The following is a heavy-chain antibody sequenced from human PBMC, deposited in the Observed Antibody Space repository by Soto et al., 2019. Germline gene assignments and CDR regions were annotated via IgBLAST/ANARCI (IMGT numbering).Heavy chain of an antibody. D-gene: IGHD1-26*01. Sequence: PGGSLRLSYAASGFTFSSYSMNWVRQAPGKGLEWVSYISSRSSTIYYADSVKGRFTISRDNAKNSLYLQMNSLRDEDTAVYYCARDPGSGSYFEAFDIWGQGTMVTVSS. CDR3: ARDPGSGSYFEAFDI. J-gene: IGHJ3*02. CDR1: GFTFSSYS. V-gene: IGHV3-48*02. CDR2: ISSRSSTI.